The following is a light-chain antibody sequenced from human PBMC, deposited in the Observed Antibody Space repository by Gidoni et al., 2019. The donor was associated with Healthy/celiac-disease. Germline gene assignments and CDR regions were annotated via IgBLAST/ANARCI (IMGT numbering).Light chain of an antibody. Sequence: QSALTQPASVSGSPGQSITISCTGTSSDVGGHNYVSWYQQHPGKAPKLMIYEVSNRPSGVSNRFSGSKSGNTASLTISGLQAEDEADYYCSSYTSSSTPWVVGGGTKLTVL. J-gene: IGLJ3*02. V-gene: IGLV2-14*01. CDR2: EVS. CDR3: SSYTSSSTPWV. CDR1: SSDVGGHNY.